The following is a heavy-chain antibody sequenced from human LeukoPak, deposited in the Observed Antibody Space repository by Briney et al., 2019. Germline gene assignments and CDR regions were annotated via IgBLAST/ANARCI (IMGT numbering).Heavy chain of an antibody. Sequence: SETLSLTCTVSGGSISSSSYYWGWIRQPPGKGLEWIGSIYYSGSTYYNPSLKSRVTISVDTSKNQFSLKLSSVTAADTAVYYCARGRDGYNFLNRGEYYYFDYWGQGTLVTVSS. D-gene: IGHD5-24*01. CDR2: IYYSGST. CDR1: GGSISSSSYY. CDR3: ARGRDGYNFLNRGEYYYFDY. V-gene: IGHV4-39*07. J-gene: IGHJ4*02.